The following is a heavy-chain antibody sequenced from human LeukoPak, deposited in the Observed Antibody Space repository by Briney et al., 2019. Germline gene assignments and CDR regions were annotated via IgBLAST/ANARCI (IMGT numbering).Heavy chain of an antibody. J-gene: IGHJ2*01. D-gene: IGHD3-9*01. CDR2: ISGSGGST. CDR3: ARDPYYDILTGYTDWYFDL. V-gene: IGHV3-23*01. CDR1: GSTFSSYA. Sequence: GGSLRLSCAASGSTFSSYAMSWVRQAPGKGLEWVSAISGSGGSTYYADSVKGRFTISRDNAKNSLYLQMNSLRAEDTAVYYCARDPYYDILTGYTDWYFDLWGRGTLVTVSS.